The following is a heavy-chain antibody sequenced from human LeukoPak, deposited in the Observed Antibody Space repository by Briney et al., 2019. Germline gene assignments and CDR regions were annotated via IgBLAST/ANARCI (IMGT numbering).Heavy chain of an antibody. CDR2: IKSKTDGGTT. CDR1: GFTFSNAW. D-gene: IGHD2-2*02. V-gene: IGHV3-15*01. CDR3: TTAECSSTSCYRNKGY. J-gene: IGHJ4*02. Sequence: PGGSLRLSCAASGFTFSNAWMSWVRQAPGKGLEWVGRIKSKTDGGTTDYAAPVKGRFTISRDDSKNTLYLQMNSLKTEDTAVYYCTTAECSSTSCYRNKGYWGQGTLVTVSS.